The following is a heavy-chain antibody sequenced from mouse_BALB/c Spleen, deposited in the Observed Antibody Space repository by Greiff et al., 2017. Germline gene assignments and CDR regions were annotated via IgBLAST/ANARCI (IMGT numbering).Heavy chain of an antibody. Sequence: VKVVESGAELARPGASVKMSCKASGYTFTSYTMHWVKQRPGQGLEWIGYINPSSGYTNYNQKFKDKATLTADKSSSTAYMQLSSLTSEDSAVYYCARDGYYGFAYWGQGTLVTVSA. CDR1: GYTFTSYT. V-gene: IGHV1-4*01. CDR2: INPSSGYT. D-gene: IGHD2-3*01. CDR3: ARDGYYGFAY. J-gene: IGHJ3*01.